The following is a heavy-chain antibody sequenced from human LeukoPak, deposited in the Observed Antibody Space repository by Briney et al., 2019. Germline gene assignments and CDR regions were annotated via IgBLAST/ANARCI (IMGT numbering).Heavy chain of an antibody. J-gene: IGHJ6*03. CDR2: IKQDGSEK. CDR1: GFTVSSIY. Sequence: GGSLRLSCAASGFTVSSIYMSWVRQAPGKGLEWVANIKQDGSEKYYVDSVKGRFTISRDNSKNTLHLQMNSLRAEDTAVYYCARGGQLGYCSSTSCPLYYYYYMDVWGKGTTVTVSS. CDR3: ARGGQLGYCSSTSCPLYYYYYMDV. V-gene: IGHV3-7*01. D-gene: IGHD2-2*01.